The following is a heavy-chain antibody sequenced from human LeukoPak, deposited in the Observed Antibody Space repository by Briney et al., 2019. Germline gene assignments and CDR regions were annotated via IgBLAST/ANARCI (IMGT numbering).Heavy chain of an antibody. CDR3: TQGYCSSTSCHDDAFDI. CDR1: GGSISSSSYY. CDR2: IYYSGST. D-gene: IGHD2-2*01. J-gene: IGHJ3*02. V-gene: IGHV4-39*01. Sequence: SETLSLTCTVSGGSISSSSYYWGWIRQPPGKGLEWIGSIYYSGSTYYNPSLKSRVTISVDTSKNQFSLKLSSVTAADTAVYYCTQGYCSSTSCHDDAFDIWGQGTMVTVSS.